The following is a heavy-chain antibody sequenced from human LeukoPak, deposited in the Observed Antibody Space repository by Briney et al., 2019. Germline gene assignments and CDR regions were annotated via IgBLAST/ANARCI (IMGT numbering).Heavy chain of an antibody. V-gene: IGHV3-30*18. CDR1: GFTFSSFA. J-gene: IGHJ4*02. CDR2: ISYDGSHK. CDR3: AKDAGTSRLFYFDY. Sequence: GGSLRLSCAASGFTFSSFAMHWVRKAPGKGLEWVAVISYDGSHKYYADSVRGRFTISRDNSNNTLCLQVNSLRAEDTAVYYCAKDAGTSRLFYFDYWGQGTLVTVSS.